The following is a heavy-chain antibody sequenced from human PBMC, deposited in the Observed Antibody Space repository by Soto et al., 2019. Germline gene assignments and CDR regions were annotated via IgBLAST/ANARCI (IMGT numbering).Heavy chain of an antibody. CDR1: GYIFSDYY. CDR2: INPNSGDT. J-gene: IGHJ3*01. D-gene: IGHD6-19*01. CDR3: VRGRAVAGINDEAFDL. Sequence: ASVKVSCKASGYIFSDYYMHWVRQAPGQGLECMGWINPNSGDTIYAQKFQGRVTVTGDPSISTAYMELSRLTSDDTAVYYCVRGRAVAGINDEAFDLWGQGTMVTVSS. V-gene: IGHV1-2*02.